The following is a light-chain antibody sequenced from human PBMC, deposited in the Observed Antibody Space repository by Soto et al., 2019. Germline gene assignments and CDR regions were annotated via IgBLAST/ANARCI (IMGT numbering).Light chain of an antibody. CDR3: QQTYTSVAT. V-gene: IGKV1-39*01. Sequence: ESQVTQSTSPLSASVGDSVTLSCQTSQRVDSYIHWYQHQSGKPPKLLIYAASTLQDGVPSRFSGGGSGTAFSLIITGLQPGDSATYYCQQTYTSVATFGQGTKVDIK. CDR1: QRVDSY. CDR2: AAS. J-gene: IGKJ1*01.